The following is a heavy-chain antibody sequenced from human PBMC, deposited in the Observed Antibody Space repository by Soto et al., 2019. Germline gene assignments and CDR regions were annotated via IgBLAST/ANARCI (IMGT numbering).Heavy chain of an antibody. CDR1: GFTVSVNL. J-gene: IGHJ4*02. D-gene: IGHD3-10*02. Sequence: PGGSLRLSCAASGFTVSVNLMNWVRQAPGKGLEWVSVINSGGSTDYADSVKGRFTISRDTSENTLYLQMNSLRVEDTALYYCGMFGELFVYWGRGTLVTVSS. CDR2: INSGGST. CDR3: GMFGELFVY. V-gene: IGHV3-66*01.